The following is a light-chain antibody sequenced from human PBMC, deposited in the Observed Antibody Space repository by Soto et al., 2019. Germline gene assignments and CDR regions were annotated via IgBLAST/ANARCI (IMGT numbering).Light chain of an antibody. Sequence: EIVMTQSPDTLSVSPGERATLSCRASQSVSSNLAWYQHKPGQAPRLLIFGASTRATGFPARFSGSGSGTEFTLTISSLQSEDFAVYYCQQYNNWPLTFGGGTTVEIK. CDR3: QQYNNWPLT. CDR2: GAS. CDR1: QSVSSN. J-gene: IGKJ4*01. V-gene: IGKV3D-15*01.